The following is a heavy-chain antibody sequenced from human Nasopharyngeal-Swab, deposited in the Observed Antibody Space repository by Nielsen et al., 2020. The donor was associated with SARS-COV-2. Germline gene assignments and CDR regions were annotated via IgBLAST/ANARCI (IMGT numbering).Heavy chain of an antibody. J-gene: IGHJ6*02. V-gene: IGHV3-33*01. Sequence: VRQAPGKGLEWVAGIWYDGSNKYYADSVKGRFTISRDNSKNTLYLQMNSLRAEDTAVYYCASSYYYDSSGYQALRSYYYYYGMDVWGQGTTVTVSS. CDR2: IWYDGSNK. D-gene: IGHD3-22*01. CDR3: ASSYYYDSSGYQALRSYYYYYGMDV.